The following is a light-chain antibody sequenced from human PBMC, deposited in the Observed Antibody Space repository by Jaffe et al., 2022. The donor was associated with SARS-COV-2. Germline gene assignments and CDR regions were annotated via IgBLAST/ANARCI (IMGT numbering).Light chain of an antibody. V-gene: IGKV3-20*01. CDR2: GSS. J-gene: IGKJ3*01. Sequence: EIVLTQSPGTLSLSPGERATLSCRASQTVSSRHLAWYQQTPGQSPRLLIFGSSTTAAGVPDRFSGSGSGTDFTLTINGLEPDDFAVYYCQQYSSSPFTFGPGTKVEIK. CDR3: QQYSSSPFT. CDR1: QTVSSRH.